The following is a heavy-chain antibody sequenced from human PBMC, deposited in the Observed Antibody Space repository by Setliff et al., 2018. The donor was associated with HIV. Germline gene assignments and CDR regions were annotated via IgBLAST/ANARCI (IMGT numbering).Heavy chain of an antibody. CDR1: GGSISSGSHY. V-gene: IGHV4-61*02. J-gene: IGHJ3*02. Sequence: SETLSLTCTVSGGSISSGSHYWSWIRQPAGKGLEWIGRLDTSGSTNYNPSLKRRVAISVDTSKNQFSVKLSSVSAADTAVYYCAREKTVDYYDSIDALDIWGQGTMVTVSS. CDR2: LDTSGST. CDR3: AREKTVDYYDSIDALDI. D-gene: IGHD3-22*01.